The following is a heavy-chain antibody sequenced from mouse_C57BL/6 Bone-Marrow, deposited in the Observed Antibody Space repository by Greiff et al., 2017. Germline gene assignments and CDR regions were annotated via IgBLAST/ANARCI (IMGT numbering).Heavy chain of an antibody. CDR1: GYAFSSSW. CDR2: IYPGDGDT. Sequence: VQLQQSGPELVKPGASVKISCKASGYAFSSSWMNWVKQRPGQGLEWIGRIYPGDGDTNYNGKFKGKATLTADKSSSTAYMQLSSLTSEDSAVYFCAGYGSSTGYFEVWGTGTTVTVSS. CDR3: AGYGSSTGYFEV. V-gene: IGHV1-82*01. J-gene: IGHJ1*03. D-gene: IGHD1-1*01.